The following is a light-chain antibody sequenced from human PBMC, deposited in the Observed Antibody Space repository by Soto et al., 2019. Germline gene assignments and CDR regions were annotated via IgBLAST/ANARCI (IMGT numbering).Light chain of an antibody. J-gene: IGKJ1*01. CDR3: RQNYNSYWT. CDR1: QDIDQF. Sequence: DIQMTQSPSSLSASVGDRVTITCQASQDIDQFLNWFQQKPGKAPKLLIYETSILQSGVPSRFSGSGSGGEVTLTITSMQPEDFSACSCRQNYNSYWTFGQGTKVDI. V-gene: IGKV1-39*01. CDR2: ETS.